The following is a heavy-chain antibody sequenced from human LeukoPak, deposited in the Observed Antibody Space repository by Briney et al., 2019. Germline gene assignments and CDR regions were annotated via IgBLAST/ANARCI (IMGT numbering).Heavy chain of an antibody. D-gene: IGHD4-17*01. J-gene: IGHJ3*02. CDR2: IRSKAYGGTT. Sequence: GRSLRLSCTASGFTFGDYAMSRVRQAPGKGLEWVGFIRSKAYGGTTEYAASVKGRFTISRDDSKSIAYLQMNSLKTEDTAVYYCTRDPTIYGDYNAFDIWGQGTMVTVSS. V-gene: IGHV3-49*04. CDR1: GFTFGDYA. CDR3: TRDPTIYGDYNAFDI.